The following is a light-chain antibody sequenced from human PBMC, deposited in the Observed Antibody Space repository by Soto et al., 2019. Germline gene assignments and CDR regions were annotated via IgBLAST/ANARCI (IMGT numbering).Light chain of an antibody. V-gene: IGKV3-11*01. CDR1: QSVSIL. Sequence: EIVITQSPATLSVSPGERATLSCRASQSVSILLAWYQQKPGQAPRLLIHGATTRATGIPARFSGSGSGTDFALTINSLEPEDFAVYYCQQRSNWPSITFGQGTRLEIK. J-gene: IGKJ5*01. CDR3: QQRSNWPSIT. CDR2: GAT.